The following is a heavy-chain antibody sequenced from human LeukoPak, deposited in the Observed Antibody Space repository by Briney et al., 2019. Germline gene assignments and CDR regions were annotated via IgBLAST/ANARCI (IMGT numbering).Heavy chain of an antibody. V-gene: IGHV4-34*01. Sequence: SETLSLTCAVYGGSFSGYYWSWIRQPPGKGLEWIGEINHSGSTNYNPSLKSRVTISVDTSKNQFSLKLSSVTAADTAVYYCARGLHYYDSSGYYSHYYYYGMDVWGQGTTVTVSS. CDR2: INHSGST. CDR1: GGSFSGYY. J-gene: IGHJ6*02. D-gene: IGHD3-22*01. CDR3: ARGLHYYDSSGYYSHYYYYGMDV.